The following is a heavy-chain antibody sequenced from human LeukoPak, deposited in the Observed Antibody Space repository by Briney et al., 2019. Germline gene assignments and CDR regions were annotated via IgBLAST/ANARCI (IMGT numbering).Heavy chain of an antibody. CDR1: VGSISSGSYS. Sequence: SETLSLTGTVSVGSISSGSYSWSWFRQPAGKGLEWIGHIYTSGSTNYNPSLKSRVTISVDTSKNQFSLKLSSVTAADTAVYYCARYSSTGYDAFDIWGQGTMVTVSS. CDR3: ARYSSTGYDAFDI. D-gene: IGHD6-13*01. J-gene: IGHJ3*02. V-gene: IGHV4-61*09. CDR2: IYTSGST.